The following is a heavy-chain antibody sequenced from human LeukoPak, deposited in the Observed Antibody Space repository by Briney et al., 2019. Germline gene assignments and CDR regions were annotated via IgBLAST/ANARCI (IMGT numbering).Heavy chain of an antibody. V-gene: IGHV3-23*01. CDR2: ISGSGGST. J-gene: IGHJ4*02. CDR1: RFAFSNYA. D-gene: IGHD4-11*01. Sequence: GGSLRLSCAASRFAFSNYAMSWVRQAPGKGLEWVSAISGSGGSTYYADSVKGRFTISRDNSKNTLYLQMNSLRAEDTAVYYCAKEKLDYSNIRYFDYWGQGTLVTVSS. CDR3: AKEKLDYSNIRYFDY.